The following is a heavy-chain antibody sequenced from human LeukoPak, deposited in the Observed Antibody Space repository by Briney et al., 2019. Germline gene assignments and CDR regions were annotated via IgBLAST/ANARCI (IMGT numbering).Heavy chain of an antibody. CDR3: DYQGGYGDKTVDY. V-gene: IGHV4-39*07. D-gene: IGHD5-18*01. J-gene: IGHJ4*02. Sequence: PSETLSLTCTVSGGSISSSSYYWGWIRQPPGKGLEWIGSIYHSGSTYYNPSLKSRVTISVDTSKNQFSLKLSSVTAADTAVYARDYQGGYGDKTVDYWGQGTLVTVSS. CDR1: GGSISSSSYY. CDR2: IYHSGST.